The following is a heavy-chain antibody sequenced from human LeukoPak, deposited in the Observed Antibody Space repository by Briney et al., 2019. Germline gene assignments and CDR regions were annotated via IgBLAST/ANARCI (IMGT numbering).Heavy chain of an antibody. J-gene: IGHJ3*02. CDR3: ARNIYYASWGATFDI. CDR1: GYSISTSYY. CDR2: IHHSGST. D-gene: IGHD1-26*01. V-gene: IGHV4-38-2*01. Sequence: ASETLSLTCAVSGYSISTSYYWGWSRQPPGKGLEWIGSIHHSGSTSYNPSLKSRVTISVDMSENQFSLRLRSVTAADTAVYYCARNIYYASWGATFDIWGQGTMVTVSS.